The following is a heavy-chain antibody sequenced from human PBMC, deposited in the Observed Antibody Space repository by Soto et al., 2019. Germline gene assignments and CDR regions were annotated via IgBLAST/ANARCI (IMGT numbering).Heavy chain of an antibody. V-gene: IGHV3-23*01. Sequence: EVQLLESGGGLVQPGGSLRLSCAASGFTFSSYAMSWVRQAPGKGLEWVSAISGSGGSTYYADSVKGRFTISRDNTKNTLYLQVNSLRAEDTAVYYCAKDDDYVWGSTGYWGQGTLVTVSS. CDR2: ISGSGGST. J-gene: IGHJ4*02. CDR1: GFTFSSYA. D-gene: IGHD3-16*01. CDR3: AKDDDYVWGSTGY.